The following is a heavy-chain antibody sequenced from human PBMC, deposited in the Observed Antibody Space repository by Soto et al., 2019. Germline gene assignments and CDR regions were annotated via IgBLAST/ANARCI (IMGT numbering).Heavy chain of an antibody. CDR3: ARRGSYYVWDFDY. CDR1: GGSISSSSYY. J-gene: IGHJ4*02. Sequence: PSETLSLTCTVSGGSISSSSYYWGWIRQPPGKGLEWIGSIYYSGSTYYNPSLKSRVTISVDTSKNQFSLKLSSVTAADTAVYYWARRGSYYVWDFDYWGQGTLVAVSS. V-gene: IGHV4-39*01. CDR2: IYYSGST. D-gene: IGHD1-26*01.